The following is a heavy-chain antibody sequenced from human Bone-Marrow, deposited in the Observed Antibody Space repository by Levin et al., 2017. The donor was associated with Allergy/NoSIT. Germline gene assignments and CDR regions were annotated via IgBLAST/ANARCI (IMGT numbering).Heavy chain of an antibody. CDR2: IRTKANNYAT. CDR3: TKYDASGTPFDS. V-gene: IGHV3-73*01. CDR1: GFTFSDSG. J-gene: IGHJ4*02. Sequence: GESLKISCAASGFTFSDSGLHWVRQASGKGLEWVGRIRTKANNYATGYAASVKGRFTVSRDDSKNTAYLQMSSLRAEDTAMYYCTKYDASGTPFDSWGQGTLVTVSS. D-gene: IGHD3-16*01.